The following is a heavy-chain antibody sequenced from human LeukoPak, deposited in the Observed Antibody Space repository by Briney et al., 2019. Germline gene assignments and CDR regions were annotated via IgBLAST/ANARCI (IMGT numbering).Heavy chain of an antibody. CDR1: GYTFTSYY. Sequence: RASVKVSCKASGYTFTSYYMHWVRQAPGQGLEWMGIINPSGGSTSYAQKFQGRVTMTRDMSTSTVYMELSSLRSEDTAVYYCARDYYDSSGYKKEYYFDYWGQGTLVTVSS. J-gene: IGHJ4*02. CDR2: INPSGGST. D-gene: IGHD3-22*01. V-gene: IGHV1-46*01. CDR3: ARDYYDSSGYKKEYYFDY.